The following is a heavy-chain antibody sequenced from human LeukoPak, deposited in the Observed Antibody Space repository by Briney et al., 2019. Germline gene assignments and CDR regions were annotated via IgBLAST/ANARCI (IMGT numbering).Heavy chain of an antibody. Sequence: PGGSLRLSCAASGFTFSSYSMNWVRQAPGKGLEWVSCISSSRGTIYYADSVKGRFTISRDNAKNSLYLQMNSLRAEDTAIYYCARDTGEPFDYWGQGTLVTVSS. CDR1: GFTFSSYS. D-gene: IGHD3-16*01. CDR2: ISSSRGTI. J-gene: IGHJ4*02. CDR3: ARDTGEPFDY. V-gene: IGHV3-48*01.